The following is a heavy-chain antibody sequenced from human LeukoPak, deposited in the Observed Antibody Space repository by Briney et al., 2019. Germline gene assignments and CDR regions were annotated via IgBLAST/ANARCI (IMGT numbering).Heavy chain of an antibody. CDR3: ARKGTDYILDY. CDR1: GFTFSSYA. D-gene: IGHD4-11*01. V-gene: IGHV3-53*01. Sequence: GGSLRLSCAASGFTFSSYAMSWVRQAPGKGLEWVSVIYSGGTTYYADSVKGRFTISRDNSKNTLYLQMNSLRAEDTAVYYCARKGTDYILDYWGQGTLVTVSS. J-gene: IGHJ4*02. CDR2: IYSGGTT.